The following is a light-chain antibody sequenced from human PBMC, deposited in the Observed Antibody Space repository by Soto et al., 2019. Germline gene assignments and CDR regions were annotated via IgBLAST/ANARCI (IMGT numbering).Light chain of an antibody. CDR2: DTS. V-gene: IGKV1-5*01. CDR3: QQYGDSYS. J-gene: IGKJ2*01. Sequence: DIHMTQSPSTLSASVGDRFTITSRASHELGKWLAWYQQNPGKAPTLLVYDTSNLHDAVPSRFSGSGSGTHFTLTITGLQPDDFGTYYCQQYGDSYSLGQGTAVDI. CDR1: HELGKW.